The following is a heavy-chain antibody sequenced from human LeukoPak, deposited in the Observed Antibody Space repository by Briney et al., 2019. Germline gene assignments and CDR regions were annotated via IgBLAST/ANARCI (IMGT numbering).Heavy chain of an antibody. CDR2: INPNSGGT. CDR1: GYTFTGYY. D-gene: IGHD6-13*01. J-gene: IGHJ4*02. V-gene: IGHV1-2*02. Sequence: ASVKVSCKASGYTFTGYYMHWVRQAPGQGLEWMGWINPNSGGTNYAQKFQGRVTMTRDTSISTAYMELSRLRSDDTAVYYCARGGFRGYSSSWYGHGSQYYFDYWGQGTLVTVSS. CDR3: ARGGFRGYSSSWYGHGSQYYFDY.